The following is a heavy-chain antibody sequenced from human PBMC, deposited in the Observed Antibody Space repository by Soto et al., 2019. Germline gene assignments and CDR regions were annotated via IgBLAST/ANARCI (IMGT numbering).Heavy chain of an antibody. D-gene: IGHD5-12*01. CDR1: GYTFNTYW. CDR2: IYPGDSDT. V-gene: IGHV5-51*01. Sequence: GESLKISCKASGYTFNTYWIAWVRQMPGKGLEWMGLIYPGDSDTRYNPSFQGQVTISADKSISTAYLQWSSLKASDTAMYYCVTSPHGYAVNYCARGTLVTVPS. CDR3: VTSPHGYAVNY. J-gene: IGHJ4*02.